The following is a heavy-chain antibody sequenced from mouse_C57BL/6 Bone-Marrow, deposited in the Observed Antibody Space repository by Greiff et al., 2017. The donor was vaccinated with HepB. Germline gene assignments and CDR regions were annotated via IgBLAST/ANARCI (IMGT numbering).Heavy chain of an antibody. CDR3: TTTAQATWFAY. Sequence: EVQLQQSGAELVRPGASVKLSCTASGFNIKDDYMHWVKQRPEQGLEGIGWIDPENGDTEYASKFQGKATITADTSSNTAYLQLSSLTSEDTAVYYCTTTAQATWFAYWGQGTLVTVSA. V-gene: IGHV14-4*01. J-gene: IGHJ3*01. CDR2: IDPENGDT. CDR1: GFNIKDDY. D-gene: IGHD3-2*02.